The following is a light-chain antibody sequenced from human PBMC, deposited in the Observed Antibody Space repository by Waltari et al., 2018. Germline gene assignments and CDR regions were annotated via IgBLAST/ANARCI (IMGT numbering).Light chain of an antibody. J-gene: IGLJ2*01. V-gene: IGLV2-14*03. CDR2: DVT. CDR3: SSSRRGSTVV. CDR1: ITSIGYFNY. Sequence: QSALTQPASVSGSPGQSIPISCTGTITSIGYFNYVPWYQQHPGKAPKLIIYDVTKRPSGSSDRFSGSHSGDTASLLSSVLQAVGESDFYCSSSRRGSTVVFGGGTKMTVL.